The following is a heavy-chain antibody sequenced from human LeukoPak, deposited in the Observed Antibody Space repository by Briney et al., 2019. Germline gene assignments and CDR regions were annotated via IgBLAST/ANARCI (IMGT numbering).Heavy chain of an antibody. V-gene: IGHV3-21*01. CDR3: ARDRGSYYYDSSGYDKH. Sequence: GGSLRLSCAASGFTFSSYSMNCVRQAPGKGLEWVSSISSSSSYIYYADSVKGRFTISRDNAKNSLYLQMNSLRAEDTAVYYCARDRGSYYYDSSGYDKHWGQGTLVTVSS. D-gene: IGHD3-22*01. CDR2: ISSSSSYI. J-gene: IGHJ4*02. CDR1: GFTFSSYS.